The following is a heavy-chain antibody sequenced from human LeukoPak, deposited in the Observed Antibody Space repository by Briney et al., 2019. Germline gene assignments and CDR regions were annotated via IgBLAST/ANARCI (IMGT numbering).Heavy chain of an antibody. Sequence: GASVKVSCKASGGTFSSYAISWVRQAPGQGLEWMGGIIPIFGTANYAQKFQGRVTITADESTSTAYMELSSLRSEDTAVYYCARDHGDYLDAFDIWGQGTMVTVSS. J-gene: IGHJ3*02. CDR3: ARDHGDYLDAFDI. CDR1: GGTFSSYA. V-gene: IGHV1-69*13. CDR2: IIPIFGTA. D-gene: IGHD4-17*01.